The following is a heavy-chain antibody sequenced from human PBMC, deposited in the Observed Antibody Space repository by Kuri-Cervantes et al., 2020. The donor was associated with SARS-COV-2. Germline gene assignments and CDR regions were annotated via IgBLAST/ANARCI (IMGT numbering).Heavy chain of an antibody. D-gene: IGHD2-2*02. CDR2: IRSKANSYAT. CDR1: GFTFSGSA. J-gene: IGHJ4*02. CDR3: TRPTSCSSTSCYKDY. Sequence: GESLKISCAASGFTFSGSAMHWVRQASGKGLEWVGRIRSKANSYATAYAASVKGRFTISRDDSKNTAYLQMNSLKTEDTAVYYCTRPTSCSSTSCYKDYWGQGNQV. V-gene: IGHV3-73*01.